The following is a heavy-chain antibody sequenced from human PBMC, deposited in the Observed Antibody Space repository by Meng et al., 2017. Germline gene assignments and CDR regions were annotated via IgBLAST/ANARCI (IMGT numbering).Heavy chain of an antibody. D-gene: IGHD4-11*01. CDR3: AYATTVSN. CDR1: GGSFSDYY. Sequence: QVQLQQWGAGLLKPPETLSLTCAVYGGSFSDYYWSWIRQPPGKGLEWIGEINHSGSTNYNPSLKSRVTISVDTSKNQFSLKLSSVTAADTAVYYCAYATTVSNWGQGTLVTVSS. J-gene: IGHJ4*02. V-gene: IGHV4-34*01. CDR2: INHSGST.